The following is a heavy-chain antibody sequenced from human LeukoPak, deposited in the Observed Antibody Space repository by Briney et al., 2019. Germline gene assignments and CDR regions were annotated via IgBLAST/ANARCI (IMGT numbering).Heavy chain of an antibody. CDR3: ARTAARRFDY. D-gene: IGHD6-6*01. CDR1: GYTFTSYY. J-gene: IGHJ4*02. CDR2: INPSGGST. V-gene: IGHV1-46*01. Sequence: ASVKVSCKASGYTFTSYYMHWVRQAPGQGLEWMGLINPSGGSTGYAQKFQGRVTMTRDTSTSTVYMELSSLRSDDTAVYYCARTAARRFDYWGQGTLVTVSS.